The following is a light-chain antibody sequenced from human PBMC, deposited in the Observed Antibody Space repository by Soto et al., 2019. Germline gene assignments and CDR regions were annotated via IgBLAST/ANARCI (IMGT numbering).Light chain of an antibody. Sequence: QSALTQPASVSDSPGQSITISCTGTSGDIGGYNYVSWYQQHPGKAPKLLISEVTNRPSGVSNRFSGSKSGNTASLTISGLQAEDEADYYCSSYTTNITPVVFGGGTELTVL. CDR2: EVT. J-gene: IGLJ2*01. CDR3: SSYTTNITPVV. CDR1: SGDIGGYNY. V-gene: IGLV2-14*01.